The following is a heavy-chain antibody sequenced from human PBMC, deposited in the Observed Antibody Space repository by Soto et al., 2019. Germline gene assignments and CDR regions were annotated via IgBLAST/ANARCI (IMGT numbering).Heavy chain of an antibody. CDR1: GYSFTNYW. D-gene: IGHD3-22*01. CDR3: AVYYDSSGLYRDYFQH. Sequence: GESLKISCKGYGYSFTNYWIGWVRQMPGKGLEWMGIIYPGDSDIRYSPSFQGQVTISADKSIRTAYLQWSSLKASDTAMYYCAVYYDSSGLYRDYFQHWGQGTLV. J-gene: IGHJ1*01. CDR2: IYPGDSDI. V-gene: IGHV5-51*01.